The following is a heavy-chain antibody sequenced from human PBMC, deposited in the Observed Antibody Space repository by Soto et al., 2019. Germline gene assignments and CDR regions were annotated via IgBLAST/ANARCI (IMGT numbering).Heavy chain of an antibody. V-gene: IGHV4-4*02. CDR2: IYHSGST. CDR1: GGSISSSNW. CDR3: ARAQGDLWFGELVMDGRLDY. D-gene: IGHD3-10*01. Sequence: SETLSISCAVSGGSISSSNWWSWVRQPPGKGLEWIGEIYHSGSTNYNPSLKSRVTISVDKSKNQFSLKLSYVTAADTAVYYCARAQGDLWFGELVMDGRLDYWGQGTLVTVS. J-gene: IGHJ4*02.